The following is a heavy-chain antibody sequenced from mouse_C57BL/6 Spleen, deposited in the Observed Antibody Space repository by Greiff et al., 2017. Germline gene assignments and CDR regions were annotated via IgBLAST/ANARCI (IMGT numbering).Heavy chain of an antibody. V-gene: IGHV1-69*01. CDR1: GYTFTSYW. D-gene: IGHD2-3*01. CDR2: IDPSDSYT. J-gene: IGHJ2*01. Sequence: QVQLQQPGAELVMPGASVKLSCKASGYTFTSYWMHWVKQRPGQGLEWIGEIDPSDSYTNYNQKFKGKSTLTVDKSSSTAYMQLSSLTSEDSAVYYCARSGDGYLFDYWGQGTTLTVSS. CDR3: ARSGDGYLFDY.